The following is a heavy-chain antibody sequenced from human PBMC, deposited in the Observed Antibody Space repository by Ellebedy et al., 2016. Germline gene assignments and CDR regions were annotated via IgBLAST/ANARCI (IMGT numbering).Heavy chain of an antibody. J-gene: IGHJ3*02. CDR2: ISGGGASA. CDR1: GFTFSRYV. Sequence: GGSLRLXCAASGFTFSRYVLSWVRQAPGKGLEWVSGISGGGASAYNADSVKGRFTISRDNSKNTQYLHMNSLTAEDTAVYYCAKGWGYGSGANAFDIWGQGTMVTVSS. D-gene: IGHD3-10*01. V-gene: IGHV3-23*01. CDR3: AKGWGYGSGANAFDI.